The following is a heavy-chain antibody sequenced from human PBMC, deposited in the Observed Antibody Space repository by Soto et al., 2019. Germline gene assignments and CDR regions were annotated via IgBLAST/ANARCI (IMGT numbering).Heavy chain of an antibody. CDR2: IDPSDSYT. CDR3: ARGDTALSYWYFDL. V-gene: IGHV5-10-1*01. CDR1: GYSFTSHW. Sequence: EVQLVQSGAEVKKPGESLRISCKGSGYSFTSHWISWVRQMPGKGLEWMGRIDPSDSYTSYSPSFQGHVTISADRSISTVYLQWSSLKASDTAMYYCARGDTALSYWYFDLWGRGTLVPVSS. J-gene: IGHJ2*01. D-gene: IGHD5-18*01.